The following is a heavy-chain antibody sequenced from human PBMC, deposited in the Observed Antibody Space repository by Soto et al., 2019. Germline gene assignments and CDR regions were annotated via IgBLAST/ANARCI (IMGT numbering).Heavy chain of an antibody. CDR1: GFTFSRYT. J-gene: IGHJ6*02. D-gene: IGHD3-16*01. V-gene: IGHV3-48*02. Sequence: QTGGSLRLSCAASGFTFSRYTMNWVRQTPGKGLEWVSYISSGSLSIYYADSVKGRFTVSRDNAKNSLFLQMNSLRDEDTAVYYCARGGSSSDNGMDVWGQGTTVT. CDR3: ARGGSSSDNGMDV. CDR2: ISSGSLSI.